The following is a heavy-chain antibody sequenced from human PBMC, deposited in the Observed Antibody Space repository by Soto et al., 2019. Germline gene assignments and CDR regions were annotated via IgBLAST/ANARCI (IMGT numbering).Heavy chain of an antibody. D-gene: IGHD5-18*01. Sequence: GGSLRLSCAASGFTFSSYAMSWVRQAPGKGLEWVSAISGSGGSTYYADSVKGRFTISRDNSKNTLYLQMNSLRAEDTAVYYCAKAPEGVYSYGYDDYWGQGTLVTVSS. V-gene: IGHV3-23*01. CDR2: ISGSGGST. CDR1: GFTFSSYA. CDR3: AKAPEGVYSYGYDDY. J-gene: IGHJ4*02.